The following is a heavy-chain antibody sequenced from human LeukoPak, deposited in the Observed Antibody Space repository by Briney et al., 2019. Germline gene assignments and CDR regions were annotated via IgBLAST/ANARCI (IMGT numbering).Heavy chain of an antibody. CDR1: GFTFSSYS. CDR2: ISSSSSYI. CDR3: ARDPRTTAGQHQDY. D-gene: IGHD6-13*01. Sequence: GGSLRLSCAASGFTFSSYSMNWVRQAPGKGLEWVSSISSSSSYIYYADSVKGRFTISRDNAKNSLYLQMNSLRAEDTAVYYCARDPRTTAGQHQDYWGQGTLVTVSS. J-gene: IGHJ4*02. V-gene: IGHV3-21*01.